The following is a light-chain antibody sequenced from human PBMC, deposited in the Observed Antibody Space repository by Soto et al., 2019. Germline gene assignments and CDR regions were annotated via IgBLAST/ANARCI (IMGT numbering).Light chain of an antibody. CDR3: SSYAGSNHYV. J-gene: IGLJ1*01. CDR1: SSDVGGYNY. Sequence: QSVLTQPPSASGSPGQSVTISCTGTSSDVGGYNYVSWYQQHPGKAPKLMIFEVSERPSGVPDRFSGSKSGNTASLTVSGFQADDEADYYCSSYAGSNHYVFGTGTKVTVL. V-gene: IGLV2-8*01. CDR2: EVS.